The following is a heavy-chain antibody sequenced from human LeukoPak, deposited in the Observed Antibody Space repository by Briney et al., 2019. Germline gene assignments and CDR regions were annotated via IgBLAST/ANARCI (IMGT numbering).Heavy chain of an antibody. CDR1: GSSISAYY. V-gene: IGHV4-4*09. Sequence: SETLSLTCIVSGSSISAYYWSWIRQSPGKGLEWIGYIYSSGSTNYNPSLKRRVIMSVDTSKNQFSLKLSSVTAADTAVYYCARHGAPYYYDSNTWFDPWGQGTLVTVSS. D-gene: IGHD3-22*01. CDR2: IYSSGST. CDR3: ARHGAPYYYDSNTWFDP. J-gene: IGHJ5*02.